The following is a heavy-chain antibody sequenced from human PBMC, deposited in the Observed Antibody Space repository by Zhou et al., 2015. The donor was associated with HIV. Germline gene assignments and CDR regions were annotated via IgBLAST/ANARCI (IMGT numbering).Heavy chain of an antibody. CDR2: IIPIFGTA. D-gene: IGHD6-13*01. Sequence: QVQLVQSGAEVKKPGSSVKVSCKASGGTFSSYAISWVRQAPGQGLEWMGGIIPIFGTANYAQKFQGRVTITADKSTSTAYMELSSLRSEDTAVYYCARADARAGIAAAGTRFDYWGQGTLVTVSS. CDR3: ARADARAGIAAAGTRFDY. V-gene: IGHV1-69*06. J-gene: IGHJ4*02. CDR1: GGTFSSYA.